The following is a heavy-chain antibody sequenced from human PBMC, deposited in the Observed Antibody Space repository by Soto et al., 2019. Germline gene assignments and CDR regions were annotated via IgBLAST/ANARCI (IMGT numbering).Heavy chain of an antibody. CDR1: GGSISSSSYY. CDR3: ARNYGSGSLIYYYYGMDV. CDR2: IYYSGST. Sequence: PSETLSLTCTVSGGSISSSSYYWGWIRQPPGKGLEWIGSIYYSGSTYYNPSLKSRVTISVDTSKNQFSLKLSSVTAADTAVYYCARNYGSGSLIYYYYGMDVWGQGTTVT. D-gene: IGHD3-10*01. J-gene: IGHJ6*02. V-gene: IGHV4-39*01.